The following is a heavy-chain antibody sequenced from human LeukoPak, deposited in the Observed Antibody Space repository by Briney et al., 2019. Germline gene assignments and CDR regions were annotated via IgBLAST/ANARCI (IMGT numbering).Heavy chain of an antibody. CDR2: IKEDGSEK. Sequence: PGGSLRLSCAASGFTFSRYWMSWVRQAPGKGLEWVADIKEDGSEKYYVDSVKGRFTISRDNAKNSLYLQMNSLGAEDTAVYYCARSSSSSGVGGNWFDPWGQGTLVTVSS. CDR3: ARSSSSSGVGGNWFDP. J-gene: IGHJ5*02. V-gene: IGHV3-7*01. D-gene: IGHD6-6*01. CDR1: GFTFSRYW.